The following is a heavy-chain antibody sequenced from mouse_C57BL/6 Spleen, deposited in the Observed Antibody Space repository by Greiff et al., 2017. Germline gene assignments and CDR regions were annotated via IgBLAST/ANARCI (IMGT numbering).Heavy chain of an antibody. D-gene: IGHD4-1*01. Sequence: VQLQQSGPELVKPGASVKLSCKASGYTFTSYDINWVKQRPGQGLEWIGRIYPRDGSTKYNEKFKGKATLAVDTSSSTAYMELHSLTSEDSAVYFCAREGTGTGYWGQGTTLTVSS. CDR3: AREGTGTGY. CDR2: IYPRDGST. V-gene: IGHV1-85*01. CDR1: GYTFTSYD. J-gene: IGHJ2*01.